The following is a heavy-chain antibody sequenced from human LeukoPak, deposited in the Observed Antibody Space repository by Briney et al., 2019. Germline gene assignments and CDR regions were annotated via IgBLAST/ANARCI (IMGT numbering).Heavy chain of an antibody. CDR3: AKALRPTYYYDSSGYPDAFDI. CDR2: ISGSGGST. V-gene: IGHV3-23*01. J-gene: IGHJ3*02. D-gene: IGHD3-22*01. CDR1: GFTFSSYA. Sequence: PGGSLRLSCAASGFTFSSYAMSWVRQAPGKGLEWVSAISGSGGSTYYADSVKGRFTISRDNSKNTLYLQMNSLRAEDTAVYYCAKALRPTYYYDSSGYPDAFDIWGQGTMVTVSS.